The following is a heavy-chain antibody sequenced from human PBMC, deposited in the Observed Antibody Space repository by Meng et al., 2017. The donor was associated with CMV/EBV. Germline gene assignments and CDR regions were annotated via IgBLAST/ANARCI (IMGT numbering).Heavy chain of an antibody. D-gene: IGHD2/OR15-2a*01. CDR1: GFTVSSNY. V-gene: IGHV3-66*02. J-gene: IGHJ5*02. CDR3: ARAASSSMTLDP. Sequence: SCAAPGFTVSSNYMSWVRQAPGKGLEWVSVIYSGGSTYYADSVKGRFTISRDNSKNTLYLQMNSLRAEDTAVYYCARAASSSMTLDPWSQGTLVTVSS. CDR2: IYSGGST.